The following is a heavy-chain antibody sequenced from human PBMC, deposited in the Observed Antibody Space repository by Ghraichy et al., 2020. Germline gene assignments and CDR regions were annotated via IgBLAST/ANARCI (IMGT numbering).Heavy chain of an antibody. J-gene: IGHJ4*02. D-gene: IGHD2-2*01. V-gene: IGHV4-34*01. CDR2: INHSGST. CDR3: ARFGNPDIVVVPALDTYYFDY. Sequence: SETLYLTCAVYGGSFSGYYWSWIRQPPGKGLEWIGEINHSGSTNYNPSLKSRVTISVDTSKNQFSLKLSSVTAADTAVYYCARFGNPDIVVVPALDTYYFDYWGQGTLVTVSS. CDR1: GGSFSGYY.